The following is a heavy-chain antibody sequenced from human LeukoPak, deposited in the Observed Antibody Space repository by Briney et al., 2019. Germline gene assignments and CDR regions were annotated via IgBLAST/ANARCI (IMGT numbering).Heavy chain of an antibody. CDR1: GGSFSGYY. CDR2: INHSGST. J-gene: IGHJ5*02. CDR3: ARHRLEWELPGGWFDP. Sequence: SETLSLTCAVYGGSFSGYYWSWIRQPPGKGLEWIGEINHSGSTNYNPSLKSRVTISVDTSKNQFSLKLSSVTAADTAVYYCARHRLEWELPGGWFDPWGQGTLVTVSS. D-gene: IGHD1-26*01. V-gene: IGHV4-34*01.